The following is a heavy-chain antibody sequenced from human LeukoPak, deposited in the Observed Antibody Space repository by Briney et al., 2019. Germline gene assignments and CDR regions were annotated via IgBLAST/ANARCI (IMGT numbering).Heavy chain of an antibody. CDR1: GGSISSYY. J-gene: IGHJ6*03. CDR3: ARGCRGGSCPGGYSYYMDV. CDR2: IYYSGST. Sequence: PSETLSLTRTVSGGSISSYYWSWIRQPPGKGLEWIGYIYYSGSTNYNPSLTSRVTISVDTSKNQFSLKLSSVTAADTAVYYCARGCRGGSCPGGYSYYMDVWGKGTTVTVSS. V-gene: IGHV4-59*01. D-gene: IGHD2-15*01.